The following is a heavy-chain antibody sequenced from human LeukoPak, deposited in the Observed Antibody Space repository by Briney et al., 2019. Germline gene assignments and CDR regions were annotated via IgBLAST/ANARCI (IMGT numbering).Heavy chain of an antibody. D-gene: IGHD3-3*01. CDR2: ISSSSYI. V-gene: IGHV3-21*01. CDR1: GFTFSSYS. J-gene: IGHJ5*02. CDR3: ARDSLVGRLLEWLPNNWFDP. Sequence: PGGSLRLSCAASGFTFSSYSMNWVRQAPGKGLEWVSSISSSSYIYYADSVKGRFTISRDNAKNSLYLQMNSLRAEDTAVYYCARDSLVGRLLEWLPNNWFDPWGQGTLVTVSS.